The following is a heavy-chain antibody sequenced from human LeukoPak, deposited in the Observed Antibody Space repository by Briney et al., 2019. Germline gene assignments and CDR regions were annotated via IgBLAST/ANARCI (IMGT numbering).Heavy chain of an antibody. D-gene: IGHD6-19*01. CDR3: ASSNSYSSGWYHV. J-gene: IGHJ6*04. V-gene: IGHV1-2*06. CDR1: GYTFTGYY. Sequence: GASVKVSCKASGYTFTGYYMHWVRQAPGQGLEWMGRINPNSGGTNYAQKFQGRVTMTRDTSISTAYMELSRLRSDDTAVYYCASSNSYSSGWYHVWGKGTTVTVSS. CDR2: INPNSGGT.